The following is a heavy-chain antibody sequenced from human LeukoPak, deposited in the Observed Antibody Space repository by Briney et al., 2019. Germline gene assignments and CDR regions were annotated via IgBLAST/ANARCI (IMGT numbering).Heavy chain of an antibody. CDR2: INHSGST. CDR1: GGSFSGYY. D-gene: IGHD3-22*01. V-gene: IGHV4-34*01. J-gene: IGHJ4*02. CDR3: ARVVVAHFDY. Sequence: SETLSLTCAVYGGSFSGYYWSWIRQPPGKGLEWIGEINHSGSTNYNPSLKSRVTISVDTSKNQFSLKLSSMTAADTAVYYCARVVVAHFDYWGQGTLVTVSS.